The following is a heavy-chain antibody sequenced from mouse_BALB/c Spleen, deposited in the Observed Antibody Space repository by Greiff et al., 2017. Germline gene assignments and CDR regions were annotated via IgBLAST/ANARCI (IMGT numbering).Heavy chain of an antibody. CDR3: ARHYYAYGYAMDY. CDR2: ISSGGGST. V-gene: IGHV5-12-1*01. J-gene: IGHJ4*01. Sequence: EVKLMESGGGLVKPGGSLKLSCAASGFAFSSYDMSWVRQTPEKRLEWVAYISSGGGSTYYPDTVKGRFTISRDNAKNTLYLQMSSLKSEDTAMYYCARHYYAYGYAMDYWGQGTSVTVSS. CDR1: GFAFSSYD. D-gene: IGHD1-2*01.